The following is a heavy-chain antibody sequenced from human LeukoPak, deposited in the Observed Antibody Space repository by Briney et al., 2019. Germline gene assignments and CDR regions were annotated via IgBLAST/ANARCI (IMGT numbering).Heavy chain of an antibody. D-gene: IGHD1-26*01. CDR2: ISAHNGNT. V-gene: IGHV1-18*01. CDR3: ARERAPCSGSPFDY. CDR1: GYTFTSYG. Sequence: ASVKVSCKASGYTFTSYGISWVRQAPGQGLEWMGWISAHNGNTNYAQKLQGRVTMTTDTSTSTAYMELRSLRSDDTAVYYCARERAPCSGSPFDYWGQGTLVTVSS. J-gene: IGHJ4*02.